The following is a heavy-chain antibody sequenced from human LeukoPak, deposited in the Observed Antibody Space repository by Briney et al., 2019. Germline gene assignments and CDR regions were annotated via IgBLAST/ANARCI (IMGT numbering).Heavy chain of an antibody. CDR2: ISGSGGST. J-gene: IGHJ4*02. V-gene: IGHV3-23*01. CDR1: GFTFSSYG. CDR3: AKVRGMAVAGTGVDY. Sequence: RGSLRLSCAASGFTFSSYGMSWVRQAPGKGLEWVSVISGSGGSTYYTDSVKGRFTISRDNSKNTLYLQMKSLRVEDTAIYYCAKVRGMAVAGTGVDYWGQGTLVTVSS. D-gene: IGHD6-19*01.